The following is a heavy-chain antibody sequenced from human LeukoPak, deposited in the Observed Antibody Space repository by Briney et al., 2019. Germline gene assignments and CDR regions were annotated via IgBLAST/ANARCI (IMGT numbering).Heavy chain of an antibody. Sequence: SETLSLTCTVSGGSTSSYYWSWIRQPAGKGLEWIGRIYTSGSTNYNPSLKSRVTMSVDTSKNQFSLKLSTVTAADTAVYYCARDRGSGSLNAFDIWGQGTMVTVSS. J-gene: IGHJ3*02. V-gene: IGHV4-4*07. D-gene: IGHD3-10*01. CDR2: IYTSGST. CDR3: ARDRGSGSLNAFDI. CDR1: GGSTSSYY.